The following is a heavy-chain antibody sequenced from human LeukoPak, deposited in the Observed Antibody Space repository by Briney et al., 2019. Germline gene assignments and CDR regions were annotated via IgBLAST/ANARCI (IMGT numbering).Heavy chain of an antibody. CDR3: ARLGEYGDYSDY. D-gene: IGHD4-17*01. V-gene: IGHV4-59*08. CDR2: IYYSGST. CDR1: GGSISSYY. J-gene: IGHJ4*02. Sequence: SETLSLTCTVSGGSISSYYWSWIRQPPGKGLEWIGYIYYSGSTNYNPSLKSRVTISVDTSKNQFSLKLSSVTAADTAVYYCARLGEYGDYSDYWGQGTLVTVSS.